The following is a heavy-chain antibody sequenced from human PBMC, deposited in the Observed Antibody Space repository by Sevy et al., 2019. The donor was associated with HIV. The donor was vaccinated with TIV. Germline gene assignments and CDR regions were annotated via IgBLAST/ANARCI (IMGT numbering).Heavy chain of an antibody. CDR3: ARDKNSAMVTPFDF. CDR1: GFTVSNYW. J-gene: IGHJ4*02. CDR2: IKDDGKET. Sequence: GGSLRLSCVASGFTVSNYWMNWVRQAPGMGLEWVAKIKDDGKETYYVDSVKGRFTISRDNAKNSLYLQTTSLRAEDTAVYYCARDKNSAMVTPFDFWGQGTLVTVSS. D-gene: IGHD5-18*01. V-gene: IGHV3-7*03.